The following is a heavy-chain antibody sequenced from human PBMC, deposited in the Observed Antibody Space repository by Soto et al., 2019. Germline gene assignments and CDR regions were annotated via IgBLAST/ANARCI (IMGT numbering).Heavy chain of an antibody. CDR2: IIPIFGTI. J-gene: IGHJ4*02. D-gene: IGHD3-22*01. V-gene: IGHV1-69*13. Sequence: VKVSCKPSGGTFSSDAITWVRQAPGQGLEWMGGIIPIFGTINYAQKFQGRVTITADKSTTTAYMELSSLRSEDTAIYYCARDKSADSSGYLYYFDYWGQGTLVTVSS. CDR3: ARDKSADSSGYLYYFDY. CDR1: GGTFSSDA.